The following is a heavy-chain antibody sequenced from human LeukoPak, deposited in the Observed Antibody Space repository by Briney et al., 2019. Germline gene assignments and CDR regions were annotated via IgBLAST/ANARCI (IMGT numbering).Heavy chain of an antibody. CDR3: ARGDIVAAIFFSA. CDR2: ISTSSTYT. D-gene: IGHD5-12*01. CDR1: GFTFSDYY. J-gene: IGHJ4*02. Sequence: GGSLRLSCAASGFTFSDYYMSWIRQAPGKGLEWLSYISTSSTYTNYADSVKGRFTISRDNAKKSLYLQMNSLRAEDTAVYYCARGDIVAAIFFSARGQGTLVTVSS. V-gene: IGHV3-11*06.